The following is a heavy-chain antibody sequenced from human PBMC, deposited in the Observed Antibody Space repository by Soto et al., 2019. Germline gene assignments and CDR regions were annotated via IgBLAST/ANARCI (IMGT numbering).Heavy chain of an antibody. J-gene: IGHJ3*01. CDR1: GYIFSDYY. CDR3: VRGRAVAGINDEAFDL. V-gene: IGHV1-2*02. Sequence: QVQLVQSGAEVKKPGASVKVSCKASGYIFSDYYMHWVRQAPGQGLECMGWINPNSGDTIYAQKFQGSVTVAGDPSISTAYMELSRLTSDDTAVYYCVRGRAVAGINDEAFDLWGQGTMVTVSS. D-gene: IGHD6-19*01. CDR2: INPNSGDT.